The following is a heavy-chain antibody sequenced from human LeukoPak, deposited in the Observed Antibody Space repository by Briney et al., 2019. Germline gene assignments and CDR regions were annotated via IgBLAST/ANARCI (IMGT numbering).Heavy chain of an antibody. CDR3: ARDLNDAFDI. CDR1: GFTFSIYS. Sequence: GGSLRLSCTASGFTFSIYSMNWVRQAPGMGLEWVSSISSSGSYIKYVDSVKGRFTISRDNAKNSLYLQMNSLRAEDTAMYYCARDLNDAFDIWGQGTMVTVSS. V-gene: IGHV3-21*01. CDR2: ISSSGSYI. J-gene: IGHJ3*02. D-gene: IGHD3-9*01.